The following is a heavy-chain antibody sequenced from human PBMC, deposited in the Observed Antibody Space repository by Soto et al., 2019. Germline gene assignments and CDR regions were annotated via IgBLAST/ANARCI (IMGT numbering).Heavy chain of an antibody. J-gene: IGHJ6*02. CDR1: GFTFSSYS. Sequence: GGSLRLSCAASGFTFSSYSMNWVRQAPGKGLEWVSCISSSSSYIYYADSVKGRFTISRDNAKNSLYLQMNSLRAEDTAVYYCARPKGNSSSSNYYYGMDVWGQGTTVTVSS. V-gene: IGHV3-21*01. CDR2: ISSSSSYI. D-gene: IGHD6-6*01. CDR3: ARPKGNSSSSNYYYGMDV.